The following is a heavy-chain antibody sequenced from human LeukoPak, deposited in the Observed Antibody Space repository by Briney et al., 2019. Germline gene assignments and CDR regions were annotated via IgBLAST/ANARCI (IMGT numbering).Heavy chain of an antibody. J-gene: IGHJ6*02. CDR2: ISGSGGST. CDR3: AKENWGADYYYYGMDV. CDR1: GFTFSGYA. D-gene: IGHD7-27*01. Sequence: GGSLRLSCAASGFTFSGYAMSWVRQAPGKGLEWVSAISGSGGSTYYADSVKGRFTISRDNSKNTLYLQMNSLRAEDTAVYYCAKENWGADYYYYGMDVWGQGTTVTVSS. V-gene: IGHV3-23*01.